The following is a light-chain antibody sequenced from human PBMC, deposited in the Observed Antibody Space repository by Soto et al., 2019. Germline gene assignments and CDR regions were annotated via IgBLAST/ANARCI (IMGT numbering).Light chain of an antibody. CDR3: QHYGSPPTA. V-gene: IGKV3-20*01. CDR1: QSVSSSY. Sequence: EIVLTQSPGTLSLSPGERATLSCRASQSVSSSYLAWYQQKPGQAPRLLIYGASSRATGIPDRFSGSGSGTDFTLTISRLESDDFAVSSWQHYGSPPTAFRLGAKV. CDR2: GAS. J-gene: IGKJ1*01.